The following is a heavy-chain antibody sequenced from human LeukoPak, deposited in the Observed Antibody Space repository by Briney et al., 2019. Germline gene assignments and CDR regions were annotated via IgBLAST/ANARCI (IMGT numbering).Heavy chain of an antibody. J-gene: IGHJ4*02. V-gene: IGHV1-18*01. Sequence: ASVKVSCKASGYTFTSHGISWVRQAPGQGLEWMGWISAYNGNTNYAQKLQGRVTMTTDTSTSTAYMELRSLRSDDTAVYYCARDRSPYCSGGSCYSGVDYWGQGTLVTVSS. D-gene: IGHD2-15*01. CDR1: GYTFTSHG. CDR2: ISAYNGNT. CDR3: ARDRSPYCSGGSCYSGVDY.